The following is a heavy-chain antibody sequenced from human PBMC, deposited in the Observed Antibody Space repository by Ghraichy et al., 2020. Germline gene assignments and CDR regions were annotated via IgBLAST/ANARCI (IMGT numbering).Heavy chain of an antibody. CDR3: SRAPPLYCSSTSCPTGWFDP. J-gene: IGHJ5*02. V-gene: IGHV1-46*03. Sequence: ASVKVSCKASGYTFTSYYMHWVRQAPGQGLEWMGIINPSGGSTSYAQKFQGRVTMTRDTSTSTVYMELSSLRSEDTAVYYCSRAPPLYCSSTSCPTGWFDPWGQGTLVTVSS. D-gene: IGHD2-2*01. CDR1: GYTFTSYY. CDR2: INPSGGST.